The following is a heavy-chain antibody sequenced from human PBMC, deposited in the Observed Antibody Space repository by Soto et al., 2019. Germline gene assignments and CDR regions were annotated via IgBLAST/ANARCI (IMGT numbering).Heavy chain of an antibody. CDR3: ARGVRITGTFTGGPFDY. D-gene: IGHD1-7*01. Sequence: SVKVSCKASGGTFSSYTISWVRQAPGQVLEWMGRIIPIFGTANYAQKFQGRVTITADESTSTAYMELSSLRSEDTAVYYCARGVRITGTFTGGPFDYWGQGTLVTVSS. V-gene: IGHV1-69*13. J-gene: IGHJ4*02. CDR2: IIPIFGTA. CDR1: GGTFSSYT.